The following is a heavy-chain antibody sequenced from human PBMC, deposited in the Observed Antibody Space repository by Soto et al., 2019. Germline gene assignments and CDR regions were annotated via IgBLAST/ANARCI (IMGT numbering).Heavy chain of an antibody. J-gene: IGHJ4*01. CDR2: ISPMFGAA. D-gene: IGHD3-10*01. Sequence: QVQLVQSGAEMKKPGSSVKVSCQSSGGTFNTYAMNWVRQAPGQGPEWMGDISPMFGAANYAPTLQGRVTITAYESTGTSYMQLSRLTSEDTALYFCAREVQVHAPAFVYWGHGTLVTVSS. CDR3: AREVQVHAPAFVY. CDR1: GGTFNTYA. V-gene: IGHV1-69*19.